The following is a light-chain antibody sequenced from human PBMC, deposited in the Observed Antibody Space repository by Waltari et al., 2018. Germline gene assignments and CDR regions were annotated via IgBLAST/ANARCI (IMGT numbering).Light chain of an antibody. CDR1: QSLVDRADGNTY. CDR3: MQRMEFPLT. Sequence: VVLTQTPLSLPVTLGEPASISCTSSQSLVDRADGNTYLDWFLQKPGQSPQRLFFMVSHRASGVPDRFSGSGSGSDFTLQISRVEADDVGIYYCMQRMEFPLTFGGGTKVEIK. J-gene: IGKJ4*01. V-gene: IGKV2-40*01. CDR2: MVS.